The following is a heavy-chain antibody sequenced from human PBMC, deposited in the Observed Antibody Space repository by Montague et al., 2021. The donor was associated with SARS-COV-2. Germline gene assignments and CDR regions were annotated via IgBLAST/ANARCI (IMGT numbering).Heavy chain of an antibody. CDR2: IYYSGST. D-gene: IGHD1-1*01. J-gene: IGHJ5*02. CDR1: GDSIRSATYY. CDR3: ARRLTGLEPPFDPWGRVTKSGPTFKNQFLPPPDPVARANPGVLFCARRPPGLEPPLAP. Sequence: SETLSLTCDVSGDSIRSATYYWAWIRQPPGRGLEWIGNIYYSGSTMYNPSPKSRVTMSVDTSKNQFSLHLNLVTAADTAVYYCARRLTGLEPPFDPWGRVTKSGPTFKNQFLPPPDPVARANPGVLFCARRPPGLEPPLAPWGQGTLVIVSS. V-gene: IGHV4-39*01.